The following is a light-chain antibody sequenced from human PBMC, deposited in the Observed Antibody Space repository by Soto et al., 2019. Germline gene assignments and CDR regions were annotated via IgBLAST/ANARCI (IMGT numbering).Light chain of an antibody. CDR2: GSS. CDR3: QQYGSSPPYT. Sequence: EVVLTQSPGTLSLSPGERATLSCRASQSVSNNYFDWYQQKHGQAPRLLIFGSSDRATGIPDRFSGSGSGTDFTLTISRLEPEDFAVYYCQQYGSSPPYTFGQGTKLEIK. CDR1: QSVSNNY. V-gene: IGKV3-20*01. J-gene: IGKJ2*01.